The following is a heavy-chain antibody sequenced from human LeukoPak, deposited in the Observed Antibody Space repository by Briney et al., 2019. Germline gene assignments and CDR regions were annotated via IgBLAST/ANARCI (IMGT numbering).Heavy chain of an antibody. CDR1: GFTFSSYE. Sequence: GGSLRLSCAASGFTFSSYEMNWVRQAPGKGLEWVSYISSSGLTIYYADSVKGRFTISRDNAKNSLYLQMNSLRAEDTAVYYCARAEYSGSYCFDYWGQGTLVTVSS. CDR2: ISSSGLTI. V-gene: IGHV3-48*03. J-gene: IGHJ4*02. D-gene: IGHD1-26*01. CDR3: ARAEYSGSYCFDY.